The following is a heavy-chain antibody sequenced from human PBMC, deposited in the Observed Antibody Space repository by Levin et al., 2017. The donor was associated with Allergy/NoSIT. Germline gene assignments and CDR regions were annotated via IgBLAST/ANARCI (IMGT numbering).Heavy chain of an antibody. CDR3: ARMVGPPAVGGV. CDR1: GYTFSTYD. V-gene: IGHV1-8*01. D-gene: IGHD4-23*01. CDR2: MNPSTGNT. Sequence: ASVKVSCKASGYTFSTYDINWVRQATGQGLEWMGWMNPSTGNTVYAQKFQGRVTMTRNTSISTAYMELSSLTSEDTAVYYCARMVGPPAVGGVWGQGTTVTVSS. J-gene: IGHJ6*02.